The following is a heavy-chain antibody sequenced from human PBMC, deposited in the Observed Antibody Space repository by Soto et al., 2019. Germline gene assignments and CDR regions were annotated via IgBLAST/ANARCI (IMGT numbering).Heavy chain of an antibody. CDR1: GGSFNNYA. V-gene: IGHV1-69*01. Sequence: QVHLVQSGAEVKKPGSSVKVSCKTSGGSFNNYAVSWVRQAPGQGLEWMGGIIPNFDTPTYAQKFQDRVTIIADEATSTVYMELRSRRSNDTAVYYCAVAIVLEILIFESSGMHVWGQGTTVIVSS. CDR3: AVAIVLEILIFESSGMHV. D-gene: IGHD2-8*01. CDR2: IIPNFDTP. J-gene: IGHJ6*02.